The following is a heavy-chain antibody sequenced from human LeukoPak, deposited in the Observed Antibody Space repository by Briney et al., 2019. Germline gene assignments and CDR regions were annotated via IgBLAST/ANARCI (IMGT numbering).Heavy chain of an antibody. Sequence: GGSLRLSCSVSGFTFSNSWMAWVRQAPGKGLEWVAVIWYDGSNKYYADSVKGRFTISRDNSKNTLYLQMNSLRAEDTAVYYCARHANRGFDAFDICGQGTMVTVSS. D-gene: IGHD7-27*01. CDR1: GFTFSNSW. CDR3: ARHANRGFDAFDI. CDR2: IWYDGSNK. V-gene: IGHV3-33*08. J-gene: IGHJ3*02.